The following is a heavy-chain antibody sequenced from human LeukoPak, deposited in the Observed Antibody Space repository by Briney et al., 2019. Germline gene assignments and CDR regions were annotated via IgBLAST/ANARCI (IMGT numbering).Heavy chain of an antibody. CDR1: GFTFSSYA. V-gene: IGHV3-23*01. Sequence: GGSLRLSCAASGFTFSSYAMSWVRQAPGKGLEWVSAISGSGGSTYYADSVKGRFTISRDNSKNTLYLQMNSLRAEDTAVYYCAKDLTNYYGSGSYNWFDPWGQGTLVTVSS. CDR3: AKDLTNYYGSGSYNWFDP. D-gene: IGHD3-10*01. J-gene: IGHJ5*02. CDR2: ISGSGGST.